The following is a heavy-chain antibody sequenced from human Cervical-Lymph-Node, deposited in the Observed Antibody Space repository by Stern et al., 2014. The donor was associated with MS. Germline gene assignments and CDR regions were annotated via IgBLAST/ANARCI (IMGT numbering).Heavy chain of an antibody. CDR2: LSYSGTT. CDR3: ARDDRSRFTD. J-gene: IGHJ4*02. CDR1: GGSLTSGGYF. V-gene: IGHV4-31*03. Sequence: EQLVESGPGVVKPSQTLSLTCTVTGGSLTSGGYFWNWVRQYPGKGLEWIGFLSYSGTTSYSASLKGRISISVDTSKNQFSLKLKYVTAADTAIYFCARDDRSRFTDWGQGTLVTVSS. D-gene: IGHD1-14*01.